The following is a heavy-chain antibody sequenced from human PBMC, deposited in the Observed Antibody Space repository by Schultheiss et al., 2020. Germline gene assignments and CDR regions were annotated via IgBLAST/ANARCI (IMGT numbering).Heavy chain of an antibody. CDR3: ARSSQDYYYYGMDV. CDR1: GYTLTTYY. V-gene: IGHV1-46*01. D-gene: IGHD6-13*01. CDR2: IHPSSGST. J-gene: IGHJ6*02. Sequence: ASVKVSCKASGYTLTTYYMHWVRQAPGQGLEWMGIIHPSSGSTSYAQKFQGRVTMTRDTSTSTIYMELSSLTSDDTAVYYCARSSQDYYYYGMDVWGQGTTVTVSS.